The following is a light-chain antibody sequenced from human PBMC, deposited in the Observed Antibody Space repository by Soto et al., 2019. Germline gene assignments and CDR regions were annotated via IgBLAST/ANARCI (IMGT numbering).Light chain of an antibody. CDR1: QSISTW. Sequence: DIQMTQSPSTLSASVGDRVTITCRASQSISTWLAWYQQKPGKAPKLLIYKASSLESGVPSRFSGSGSGTEFTLTISRLQPDDFATYYCQQYNSYPLPFGGGTKVEIK. J-gene: IGKJ4*01. CDR3: QQYNSYPLP. V-gene: IGKV1-5*03. CDR2: KAS.